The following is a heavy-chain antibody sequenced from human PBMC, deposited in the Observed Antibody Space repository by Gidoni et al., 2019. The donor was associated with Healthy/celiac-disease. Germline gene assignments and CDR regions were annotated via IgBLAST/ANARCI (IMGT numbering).Heavy chain of an antibody. Sequence: QVQLQESGPGLVQPSETLSLTCTVSGGSISSYYWSWIRQPPGKGLEWIGYIYYSGSTNYNPSLKSRVTISVDTSKIQFSLKLSSVTAADTAVYYCARDKREYRGRNYYYYGMDVWGQGTTVTVSS. CDR1: GGSISSYY. D-gene: IGHD2-15*01. V-gene: IGHV4-59*01. J-gene: IGHJ6*02. CDR3: ARDKREYRGRNYYYYGMDV. CDR2: IYYSGST.